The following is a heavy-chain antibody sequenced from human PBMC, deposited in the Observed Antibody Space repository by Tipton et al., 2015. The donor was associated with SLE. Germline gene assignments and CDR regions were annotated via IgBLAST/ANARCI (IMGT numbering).Heavy chain of an antibody. Sequence: TLSLTCTVSGDSTSSGTYKWSWIRQPAGKGLEWLGHISTTGSTNYNPPLRGRVTISKDTSKNLFSLKLIFVTAADTAVYYCARDGGATVSGSYYYYGMDVWGQGTTVTVSS. V-gene: IGHV4-61*09. CDR2: ISTTGST. D-gene: IGHD4-11*01. J-gene: IGHJ6*02. CDR3: ARDGGATVSGSYYYYGMDV. CDR1: GDSTSSGTYK.